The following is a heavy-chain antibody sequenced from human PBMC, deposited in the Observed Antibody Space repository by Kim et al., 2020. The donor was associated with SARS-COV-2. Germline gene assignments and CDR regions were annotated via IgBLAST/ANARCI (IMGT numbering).Heavy chain of an antibody. V-gene: IGHV3-33*01. D-gene: IGHD5-18*01. CDR3: ARERNSYGYFEY. J-gene: IGHJ4*02. CDR2: IWYDGSNK. CDR1: GFTFSSYG. Sequence: GGSLRLSCAASGFTFSSYGMHWVRQAPGKGLEWVAVIWYDGSNKYYADSVKGRFTISRDNSKNTLYLQVNSLRSDDTAVCYCARERNSYGYFEYWGQGTL.